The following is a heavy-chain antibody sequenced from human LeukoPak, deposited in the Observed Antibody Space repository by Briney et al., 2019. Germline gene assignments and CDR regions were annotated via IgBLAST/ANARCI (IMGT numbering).Heavy chain of an antibody. CDR3: ARDSGDGYNYYYYYMDV. J-gene: IGHJ6*03. V-gene: IGHV3-74*01. D-gene: IGHD5-24*01. CDR1: GFTFNSHW. Sequence: GGSLRLSCAASGFTFNSHWLHWVRQIPGKGLVWVSHINSDGMTTNYADSVKGRFTISRDNAENTLYLQMNSLRAEDTAVYYCARDSGDGYNYYYYYMDVWGKGTTVTVSS. CDR2: INSDGMTT.